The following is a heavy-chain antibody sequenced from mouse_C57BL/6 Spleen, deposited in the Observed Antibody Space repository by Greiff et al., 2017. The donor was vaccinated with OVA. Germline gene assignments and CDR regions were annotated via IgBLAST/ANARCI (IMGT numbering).Heavy chain of an antibody. CDR1: GFTFSSYA. Sequence: EVKLMESGGGLVKPGGSLKLSCAASGFTFSSYAMSWVRQTPEKRLEWVATISDGGSYTYYPDNVQGRFTISRDTAKNNLYLQMSHLKSEDTAMYYCARAGYYFDYWGQGTTLTVSS. J-gene: IGHJ2*01. V-gene: IGHV5-4*03. CDR2: ISDGGSYT. CDR3: ARAGYYFDY.